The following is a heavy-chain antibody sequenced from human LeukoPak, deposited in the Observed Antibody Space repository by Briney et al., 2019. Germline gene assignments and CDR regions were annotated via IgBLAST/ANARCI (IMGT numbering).Heavy chain of an antibody. Sequence: SETLSLTCTVSGGSISSYCWSWIRQPAGKGLEWIGRIYTSGSTNYNPSLKSRVTMSVDTSKNQFSLKLSSVTAVDTAVYYCARGSSSWYWFDPWGQGTLVTVSS. CDR2: IYTSGST. V-gene: IGHV4-4*07. D-gene: IGHD6-13*01. J-gene: IGHJ5*02. CDR1: GGSISSYC. CDR3: ARGSSSWYWFDP.